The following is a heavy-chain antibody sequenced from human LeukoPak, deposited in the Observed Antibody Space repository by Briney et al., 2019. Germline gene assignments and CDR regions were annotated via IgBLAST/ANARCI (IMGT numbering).Heavy chain of an antibody. V-gene: IGHV4-34*01. CDR3: ASLRSGWRDY. J-gene: IGHJ4*02. D-gene: IGHD6-19*01. Sequence: SETLSLTCAVYGGSFSGYYWSWIRQPPGKGLGWIGEINHSGSTNYNPSLKSRVTISVDTSKNQFSLKLSSVTAADTAVYYCASLRSGWRDYWGQGTLVTVSS. CDR1: GGSFSGYY. CDR2: INHSGST.